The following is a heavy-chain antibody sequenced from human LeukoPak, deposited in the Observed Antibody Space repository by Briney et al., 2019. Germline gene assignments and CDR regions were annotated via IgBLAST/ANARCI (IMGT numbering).Heavy chain of an antibody. J-gene: IGHJ4*02. D-gene: IGHD3-22*01. CDR3: ARDSRITMVAVEY. CDR2: MFYSGST. V-gene: IGHV4-39*07. CDR1: GGSIINNNYY. Sequence: SETLSLTCTVSGGSIINNNYYWGWIRQPPGKGLEWIGSMFYSGSTYYNPSLKSRVTISVDTSKNQFSLKLTSVTAADTAVYYCARDSRITMVAVEYWGQGTMVTVSS.